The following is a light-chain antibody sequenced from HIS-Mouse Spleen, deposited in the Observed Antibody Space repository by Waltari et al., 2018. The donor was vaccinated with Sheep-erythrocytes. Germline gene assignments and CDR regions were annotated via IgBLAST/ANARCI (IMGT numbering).Light chain of an antibody. CDR3: CSYAGSYNHV. CDR2: SNN. V-gene: IGLV1-44*01. Sequence: QSVLTQPPSASGTPGQRVTISCSGSSSNIGSQTSNWYQQLPGTAPKLLIYSNNQRPSGVPDRFSGSKSGTSASLAISGLQSEDEADYYCCSYAGSYNHVFATGTKVTVL. J-gene: IGLJ1*01. CDR1: SSNIGSQT.